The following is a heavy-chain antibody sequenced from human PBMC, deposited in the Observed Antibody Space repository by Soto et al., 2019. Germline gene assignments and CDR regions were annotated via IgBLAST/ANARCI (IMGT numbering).Heavy chain of an antibody. Sequence: LSLTCAVYGGSFSGYYWSWIRQPPGKGLEWIGEINHSGSTNYNPSLKSRVTISVDTSKNQFSLKLSSVTAADTAVYYCARFNIAIDAFDIWGQGTMVTVSS. V-gene: IGHV4-34*01. CDR1: GGSFSGYY. D-gene: IGHD2-21*01. CDR2: INHSGST. J-gene: IGHJ3*02. CDR3: ARFNIAIDAFDI.